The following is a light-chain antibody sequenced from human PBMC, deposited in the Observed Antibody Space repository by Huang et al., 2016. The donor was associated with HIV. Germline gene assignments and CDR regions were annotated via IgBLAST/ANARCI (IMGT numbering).Light chain of an antibody. V-gene: IGKV1-5*03. J-gene: IGKJ1*01. CDR1: HSVSTW. CDR3: QQYNTFWT. CDR2: KSS. Sequence: DIQMTQSPSILSASVGDRVTITCRASHSVSTWVAWYQQKPGQPPKRLIYKSSTLESGVPSRFSGSGSGTEFTLTSSSLQPDDYATYYCQQYNTFWTCGQGTKV.